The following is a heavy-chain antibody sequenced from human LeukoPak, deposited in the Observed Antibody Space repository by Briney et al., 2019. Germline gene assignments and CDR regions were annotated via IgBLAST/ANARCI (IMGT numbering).Heavy chain of an antibody. Sequence: PSETLSLTCTVSGGSISSGGYYWSWIRQHPGKGLEWIGYIYYSGSTYYNPSLKSRVTISVDTSKNQFSLKLSSVTAADTAVYYCARLWRSYYGSGSYYKAPYFDYWGQGTLVTASS. CDR1: GGSISSGGYY. CDR3: ARLWRSYYGSGSYYKAPYFDY. J-gene: IGHJ4*02. CDR2: IYYSGST. V-gene: IGHV4-31*03. D-gene: IGHD3-10*01.